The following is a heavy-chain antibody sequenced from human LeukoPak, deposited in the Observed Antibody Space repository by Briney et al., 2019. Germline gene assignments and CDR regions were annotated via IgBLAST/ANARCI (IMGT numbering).Heavy chain of an antibody. V-gene: IGHV4-30-4*08. CDR1: GGSINTADYY. CDR3: ARDRYGDFEDY. CDR2: ISYSGTP. J-gene: IGHJ4*02. D-gene: IGHD4-17*01. Sequence: SQTLSLTCNVPGGSINTADYYWTWIRQPPGKGLEWIGYISYSGTPYYNPSLDSRVTISLDTSKNQFSLKLNSVTAADTAMYYCARDRYGDFEDYWGQGTLVTVSS.